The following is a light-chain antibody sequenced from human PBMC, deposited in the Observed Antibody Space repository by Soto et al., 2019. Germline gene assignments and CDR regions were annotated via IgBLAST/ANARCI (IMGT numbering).Light chain of an antibody. CDR1: HDISNY. CDR3: QKSKSAPLT. CDR2: AAS. Sequence: DIQMTQSPSSLSASVEDRVTITCRASHDISNYLAWYQQKPGKVPKLLIYAASTLQSGVPSRFSGSGSGTDFTLTISGLQPEDAATYYCQKSKSAPLTFGGGTKVEIK. V-gene: IGKV1-27*01. J-gene: IGKJ4*01.